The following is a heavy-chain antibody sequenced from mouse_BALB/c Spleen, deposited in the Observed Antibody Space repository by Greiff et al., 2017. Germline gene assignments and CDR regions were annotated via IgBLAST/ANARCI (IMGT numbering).Heavy chain of an antibody. V-gene: IGHV5-4*02. CDR1: GFTFSDYY. J-gene: IGHJ4*01. Sequence: EVQRVESGGGLVKPGGSLKLSCAASGFTFSDYYMYWVRQTPEKRLEWVATISDGGSYTYYPDSVKGRFTISTDNAKNNLYLQMSSLKSEDTAMYYCARVGCTLLYAMDYWGQGTSVTVSS. CDR3: ARVGCTLLYAMDY. D-gene: IGHD2-2*01. CDR2: ISDGGSYT.